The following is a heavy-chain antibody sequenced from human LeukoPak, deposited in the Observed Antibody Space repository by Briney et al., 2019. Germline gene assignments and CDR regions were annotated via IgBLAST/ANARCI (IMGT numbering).Heavy chain of an antibody. V-gene: IGHV3-15*01. CDR1: GFTFSSYE. Sequence: GGSLRLSCAASGFTFSSYEMNWVRQAPGKGLEWVGRIKKKGDGGTTDYAAPVKGRFTISRDDSKNMLYLEMNNLKIEDTAVYYCTTVTMVRDYDYWGQGTLVTVSS. J-gene: IGHJ4*02. D-gene: IGHD3-10*01. CDR3: TTVTMVRDYDY. CDR2: IKKKGDGGTT.